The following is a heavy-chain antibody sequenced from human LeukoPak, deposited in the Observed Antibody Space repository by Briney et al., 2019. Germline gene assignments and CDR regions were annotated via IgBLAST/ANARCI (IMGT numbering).Heavy chain of an antibody. D-gene: IGHD5-12*01. J-gene: IGHJ3*02. V-gene: IGHV5-51*01. CDR1: GYSFTSYW. Sequence: TGESLKISCKGSGYSFTSYWIGWVRQMPGKGLEWMGIIYPGDSDTRYSPSFQGQVTISADKSISTAYLQWSSLKASDTAMYYCARQPIIVAMIDAFDIWGQGTMVTVSS. CDR2: IYPGDSDT. CDR3: ARQPIIVAMIDAFDI.